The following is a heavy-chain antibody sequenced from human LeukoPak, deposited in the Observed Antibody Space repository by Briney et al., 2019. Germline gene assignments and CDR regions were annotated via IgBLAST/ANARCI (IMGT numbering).Heavy chain of an antibody. D-gene: IGHD1-20*01. CDR1: GYTFTGYY. CDR3: ARVITGTTFHFDY. J-gene: IGHJ4*02. V-gene: IGHV1-2*02. CDR2: INPNRGGT. Sequence: ASVKVSCKASGYTFTGYYMHWVRQAPGQGLEWMGWINPNRGGTNYAQKFQGRVTMTRDTSISPAYMELSRLRSDDTAVYYCARVITGTTFHFDYWGQGTLVTVSS.